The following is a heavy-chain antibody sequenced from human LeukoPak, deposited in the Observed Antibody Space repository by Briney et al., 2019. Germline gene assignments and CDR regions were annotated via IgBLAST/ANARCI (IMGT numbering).Heavy chain of an antibody. V-gene: IGHV3-30*02. Sequence: GGSLRLSCAASGFTFSSYGMHWVRQAPGKGLEWVAYIQYDGSNQQYADSVKGRFSISRDRSKNIPYLQMNSLRAEDTAVYYCARGHTAVTRHFDFWGQGTLVTVSS. CDR1: GFTFSSYG. CDR2: IQYDGSNQ. CDR3: ARGHTAVTRHFDF. J-gene: IGHJ4*02. D-gene: IGHD4-17*01.